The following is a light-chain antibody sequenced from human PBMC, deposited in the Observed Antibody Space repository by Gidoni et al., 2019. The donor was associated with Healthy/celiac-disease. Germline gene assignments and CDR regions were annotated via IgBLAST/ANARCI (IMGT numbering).Light chain of an antibody. Sequence: DIQMTQSPSSLSASVGDRVTITCRASQSISSYLNWYQQKPGKAPKLLIYAASSLQSGVPSRFSGSGSGTDFTLTISRLQPEDFATDDCQQSYSTPRTFGQGTKVEIK. CDR2: AAS. J-gene: IGKJ1*01. CDR1: QSISSY. CDR3: QQSYSTPRT. V-gene: IGKV1-39*01.